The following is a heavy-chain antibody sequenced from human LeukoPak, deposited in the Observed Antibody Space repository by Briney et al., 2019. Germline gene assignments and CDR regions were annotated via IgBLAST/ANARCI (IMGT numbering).Heavy chain of an antibody. D-gene: IGHD3-9*01. CDR2: IKEDGSEK. Sequence: GGSLRLSCAASGFTFSSYWMSWVRQAPGKGLEWVASIKEDGSEKCYVDSVKGRFAISRDNAKNSLYLQMNSLRAEDTAVYYCARERYFEVGPRYGLDVWGQGTTVTVSS. J-gene: IGHJ6*02. CDR3: ARERYFEVGPRYGLDV. CDR1: GFTFSSYW. V-gene: IGHV3-7*01.